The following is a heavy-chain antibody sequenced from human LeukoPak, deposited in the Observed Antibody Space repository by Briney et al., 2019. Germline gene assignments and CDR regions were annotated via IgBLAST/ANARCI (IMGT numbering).Heavy chain of an antibody. D-gene: IGHD2-2*01. V-gene: IGHV3-7*03. J-gene: IGHJ6*02. CDR2: IKQDGSEK. Sequence: GGSLRLSCAASGFTFSSYWMSWVRQAPGKGLEWVANIKQDGSEKYYVDSVKGRFTISRDNSKNTLYLETTSLRVEDTAIYYCARDVGAPAPMAGWGQGTTVTVSS. CDR1: GFTFSSYW. CDR3: ARDVGAPAPMAG.